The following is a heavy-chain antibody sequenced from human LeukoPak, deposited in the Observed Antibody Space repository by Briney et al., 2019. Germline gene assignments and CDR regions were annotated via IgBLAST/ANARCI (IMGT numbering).Heavy chain of an antibody. CDR1: GYTFTGYY. D-gene: IGHD1-26*01. J-gene: IGHJ4*02. CDR3: ARTIVGPTDFNY. CDR2: INPNSGDT. V-gene: IGHV1-2*06. Sequence: ASVQVSCKASGYTFTGYYMHWVRQAPGQGLEWMGRINPNSGDTNYAQKFQGRATMTRDTSSSTAYMELTRLRSDDTAVYYCARTIVGPTDFNYWGQGTLVTVSS.